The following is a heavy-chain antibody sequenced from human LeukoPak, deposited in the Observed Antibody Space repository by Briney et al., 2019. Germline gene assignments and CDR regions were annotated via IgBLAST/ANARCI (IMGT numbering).Heavy chain of an antibody. Sequence: GGSLRLSCAASGFTFSSYWMSWVRQAPGKGLEWVANIKQDGSEKYYVDSVKGRFTISRDNAKNSLYLQMNSLRAEDTAVYYCAKDISVDSSGYFDYWGQGTLVTVSP. J-gene: IGHJ4*02. CDR2: IKQDGSEK. CDR3: AKDISVDSSGYFDY. D-gene: IGHD3-22*01. CDR1: GFTFSSYW. V-gene: IGHV3-7*01.